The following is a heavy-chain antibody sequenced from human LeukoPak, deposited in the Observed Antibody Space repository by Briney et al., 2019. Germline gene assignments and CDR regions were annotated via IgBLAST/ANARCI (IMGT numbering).Heavy chain of an antibody. D-gene: IGHD5-24*01. J-gene: IGHJ4*02. CDR3: ARGGDGYGFGLGGSDFDY. CDR1: GFTFSSYD. V-gene: IGHV3-13*01. CDR2: IGTAGDT. Sequence: GGSLRLSCAASGFTFSSYDMHWVRQATGKGLEWVSAIGTAGDTYYPGSVKGRFTISRENAKNSLYLRMNSLRAGDTAVYYCARGGDGYGFGLGGSDFDYWGQGTLVTVSS.